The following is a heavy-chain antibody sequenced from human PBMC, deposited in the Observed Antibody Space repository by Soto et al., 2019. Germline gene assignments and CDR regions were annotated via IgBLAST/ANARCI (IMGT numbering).Heavy chain of an antibody. Sequence: ESLKISCQGSGYTFTSHCIAWVRQMPGKGLEWVGIIYPDDSDTRYSPSFEGQVFISVDNSVSTANLQWNPLKASDTALYFCSRHAEEYSSFVTYFDHWGQGSLVTVFS. CDR1: GYTFTSHC. CDR2: IYPDDSDT. D-gene: IGHD6-6*01. CDR3: SRHAEEYSSFVTYFDH. V-gene: IGHV5-51*01. J-gene: IGHJ4*01.